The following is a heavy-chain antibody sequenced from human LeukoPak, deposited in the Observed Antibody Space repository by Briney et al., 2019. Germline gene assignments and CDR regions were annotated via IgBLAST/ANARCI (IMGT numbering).Heavy chain of an antibody. CDR1: GGSISSYY. V-gene: IGHV4-59*01. CDR2: IYYSGST. J-gene: IGHJ4*02. CDR3: ARASPPMAYYFDY. D-gene: IGHD5-24*01. Sequence: SETLSPTCTVSGGSISSYYWSWIRQPPGKGLEWIGYIYYSGSTNYNPSLKSRVTISVDTSKNQFSLKLSSVTAADTAVYYCARASPPMAYYFDYWGQGTLVTVSS.